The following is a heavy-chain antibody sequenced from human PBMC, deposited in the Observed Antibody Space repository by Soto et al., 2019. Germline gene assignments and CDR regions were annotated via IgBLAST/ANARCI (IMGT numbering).Heavy chain of an antibody. CDR1: GYTFTNYG. CDR3: ARAEITMIRGVIIIDGFEM. D-gene: IGHD3-10*01. Sequence: QVQLVQSGPEVQKPGASVNVSCKASGYTFTNYGITWVRQAPGQGLAWMGWISAYNGKTNYAQKLQGRVSMTTDTSTSTAYMELRSRRSDDTAVYYCARAEITMIRGVIIIDGFEMWGQGTVVTVS. CDR2: ISAYNGKT. V-gene: IGHV1-18*01. J-gene: IGHJ3*02.